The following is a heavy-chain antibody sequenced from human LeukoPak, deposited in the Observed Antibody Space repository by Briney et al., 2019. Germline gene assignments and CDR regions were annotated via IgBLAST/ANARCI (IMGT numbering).Heavy chain of an antibody. CDR3: ARVGSSWYSDYFDY. D-gene: IGHD6-13*01. V-gene: IGHV3-11*01. CDR1: GFTFSDYY. J-gene: IGHJ4*02. CDR2: ISSSGSTI. Sequence: RGSLRLSCAASGFTFSDYYMSWIRQAPGKGLEWVSYISSSGSTIYYADSVKGRFTISRDNAKNSLYLQMNSLRAEDTAVYYCARVGSSWYSDYFDYWGQGTLVTVSS.